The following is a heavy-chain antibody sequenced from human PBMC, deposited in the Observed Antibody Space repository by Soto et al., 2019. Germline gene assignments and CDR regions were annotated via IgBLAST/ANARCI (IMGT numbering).Heavy chain of an antibody. CDR2: IYYSGST. Sequence: PSETLSLTCTVSGGSISSGGYYWSWIRQHPGKGLEWIGYIYYSGSTYYNPSLKSRVTISVDTSKNQFSLKLSSVTAEDTAVYYCARYYYDSSGYYPLWGQGTLVTVSS. V-gene: IGHV4-31*03. J-gene: IGHJ4*02. D-gene: IGHD3-22*01. CDR1: GGSISSGGYY. CDR3: ARYYYDSSGYYPL.